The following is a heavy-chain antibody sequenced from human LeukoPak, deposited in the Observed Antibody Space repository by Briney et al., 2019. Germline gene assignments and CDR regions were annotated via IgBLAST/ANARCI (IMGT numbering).Heavy chain of an antibody. J-gene: IGHJ3*02. CDR3: ARVGALPI. Sequence: SETLSLTCTVSGGSISNYYWSWIRQSPGKGLEWIGYIYYSGSTKYNPSLKSRVTISVDTSKNQFSLKLSSVTAADTAVYYCARVGALPIWGQGTMVTVSS. CDR2: IYYSGST. CDR1: GGSISNYY. V-gene: IGHV4-59*01. D-gene: IGHD4/OR15-4a*01.